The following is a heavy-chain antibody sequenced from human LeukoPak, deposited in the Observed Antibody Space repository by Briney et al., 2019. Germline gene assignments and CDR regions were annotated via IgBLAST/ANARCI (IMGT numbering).Heavy chain of an antibody. CDR2: INAGNGNT. V-gene: IGHV1-3*01. CDR3: ARGIRGIPNWFDP. CDR1: GYTFTSYA. D-gene: IGHD2-21*01. J-gene: IGHJ5*02. Sequence: ASVKVSCKASGYTFTSYAMHWVRQAPGQRLEWMGWINAGNGNTKYSQKFQGRVTITRDTSASTAYMELSSLRSEDTAVYYCARGIRGIPNWFDPWGQGTLVTVSS.